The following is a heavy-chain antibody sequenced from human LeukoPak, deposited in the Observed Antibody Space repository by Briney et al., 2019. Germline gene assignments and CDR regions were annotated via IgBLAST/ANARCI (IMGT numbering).Heavy chain of an antibody. V-gene: IGHV3-23*01. J-gene: IGHJ1*01. CDR1: GFTFGSYG. D-gene: IGHD3-22*01. CDR2: ITPNADRT. Sequence: GGSLRLSCAASGFTFGSYGMSWVRQAPGKGLEWVSFITPNADRTSYADSVEGRFTISRDDPRNTLYMQMNSLRDEDTAVYYCAIMHGYYDGSGYWVQWGQGTLVTVSS. CDR3: AIMHGYYDGSGYWVQ.